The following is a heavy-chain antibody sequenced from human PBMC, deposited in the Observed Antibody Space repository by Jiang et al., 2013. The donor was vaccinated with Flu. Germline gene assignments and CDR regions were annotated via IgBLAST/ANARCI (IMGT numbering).Heavy chain of an antibody. CDR2: YNHSGST. D-gene: IGHD3-10*01. CDR1: GGSFSGYY. CDR3: ARGPRGSGSYYKSRLDY. J-gene: IGHJ4*02. V-gene: IGHV4-34*01. Sequence: LLKPSETLSLTCAVYGGSFSGYYWSWIRQPPGKGRGVDWGKYNHSGSTNYNPSLKSRVTISVDTSKNQFSLKLSSVTAADTAVYYCARGPRGSGSYYKSRLDYWGQGTLVTVSS.